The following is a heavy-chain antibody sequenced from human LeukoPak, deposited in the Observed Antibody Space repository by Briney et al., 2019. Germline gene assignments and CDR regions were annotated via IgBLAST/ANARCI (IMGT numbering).Heavy chain of an antibody. Sequence: GGSLRLSCAASGFTFSSYGIHWVRQAPGKGLEWVAFIRYDGSNKYYAESVKGRFAISRDDSKNTLYLQMKSLRAEDTAVYYCAKPMTTVTPFDYWGQGTLVTVSS. D-gene: IGHD4-17*01. J-gene: IGHJ4*02. CDR2: IRYDGSNK. CDR3: AKPMTTVTPFDY. CDR1: GFTFSSYG. V-gene: IGHV3-30*02.